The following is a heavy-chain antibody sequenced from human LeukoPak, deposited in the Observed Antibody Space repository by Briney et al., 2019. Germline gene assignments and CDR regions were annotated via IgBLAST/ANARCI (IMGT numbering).Heavy chain of an antibody. CDR2: IFYTGST. D-gene: IGHD1-26*01. CDR1: GGSISGSY. J-gene: IGHJ6*02. CDR3: ARRWAYGMDV. Sequence: PSETLSLTCTVSGGSISGSYWGWIRQPPGKGLEWLGYIFYTGSTNYNPSLKSRVTISVDTSKNQFSLKLSSVTAADTAVYFCARRWAYGMDVWGQGTTVTVSS. V-gene: IGHV4-59*08.